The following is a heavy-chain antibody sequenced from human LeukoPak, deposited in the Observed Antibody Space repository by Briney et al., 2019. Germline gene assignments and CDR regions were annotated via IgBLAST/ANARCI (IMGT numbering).Heavy chain of an antibody. CDR2: ISAYNGNT. V-gene: IGHV1-18*01. Sequence: EASVKVSCKASGYTFTSYGISWVRQAPGQGLEWRGWISAYNGNTNYAQKLQGRVTMTTDTSTSTAYMELRSLRSDDTAVYYCARVAHYYGYPHFYYYGMDVWGQGTTVTVSS. CDR3: ARVAHYYGYPHFYYYGMDV. J-gene: IGHJ6*02. CDR1: GYTFTSYG. D-gene: IGHD3-10*01.